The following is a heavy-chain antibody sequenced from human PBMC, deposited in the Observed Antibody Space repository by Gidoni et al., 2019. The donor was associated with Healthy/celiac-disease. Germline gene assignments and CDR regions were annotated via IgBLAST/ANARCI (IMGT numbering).Heavy chain of an antibody. J-gene: IGHJ4*02. CDR1: GFTFSSYA. D-gene: IGHD4-17*01. V-gene: IGHV3-30-3*01. Sequence: QVQLVESGGGVVQPGRSLRLSCPASGFTFSSYAMHWVRQAPGKGLEWVAVISYDGSNKYYADSVKGRFTISRDNSKNTLYLQMNSLRAEDTAVYYCARGGLETTSFFDYWGQGTLVTVSS. CDR3: ARGGLETTSFFDY. CDR2: ISYDGSNK.